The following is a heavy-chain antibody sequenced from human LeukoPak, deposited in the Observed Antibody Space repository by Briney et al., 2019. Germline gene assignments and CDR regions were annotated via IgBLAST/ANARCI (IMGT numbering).Heavy chain of an antibody. CDR2: ISYDGSNK. CDR1: GFTFSSYA. CDR3: ARDRAKVYCSGGSCYNYYYGMDV. J-gene: IGHJ6*02. Sequence: GGSLRLSCAASGFTFSSYAMHWVRQAPGKGLEWVAVISYDGSNKYYADSVKGRFTISRDNSKNTLYLQMNSLRAEDTAVYYCARDRAKVYCSGGSCYNYYYGMDVWGQGTTVTVSS. V-gene: IGHV3-30-3*01. D-gene: IGHD2-15*01.